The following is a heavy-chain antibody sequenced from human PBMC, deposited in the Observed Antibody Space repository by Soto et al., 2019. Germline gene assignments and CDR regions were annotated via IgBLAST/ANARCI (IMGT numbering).Heavy chain of an antibody. D-gene: IGHD3-10*01. J-gene: IGHJ4*02. CDR1: DFDFSRYG. V-gene: IGHV3-30*03. CDR3: ARDSGWPILNFDN. Sequence: GGSLRLSCAASDFDFSRYGIRWVRQAPGKGLEWVSASSYDGRETLYADSAKGRFTVSKEISKNTAFLQMKALRHEDTAVYFCARDSGWPILNFDNWGQGAPVTVSS. CDR2: SSYDGRET.